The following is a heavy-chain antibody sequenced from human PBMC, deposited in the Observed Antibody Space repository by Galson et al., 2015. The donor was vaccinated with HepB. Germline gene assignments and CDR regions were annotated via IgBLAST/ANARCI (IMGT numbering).Heavy chain of an antibody. CDR1: GGSIGSSSYY. D-gene: IGHD5-18*01. CDR2: IYYSGST. CDR3: ASFGPGYSYAQGN. Sequence: ETLSLTCTVSGGSIGSSSYYWGWIRQPPGQGLEWIGSIYYSGSTYYNPSLKSRVTISVDTSKNQFSLKLSSVTAADTAVYYCASFGPGYSYAQGNWGQGTLVTVSS. V-gene: IGHV4-39*01. J-gene: IGHJ4*02.